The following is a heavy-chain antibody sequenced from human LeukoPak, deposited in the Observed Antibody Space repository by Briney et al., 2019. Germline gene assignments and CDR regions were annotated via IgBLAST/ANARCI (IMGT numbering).Heavy chain of an antibody. V-gene: IGHV4-59*01. CDR1: GGSISSYY. Sequence: SETLSLTCTVSGGSISSYYWSWIRQPPGKGLEWIGYIYYSGTTRYNPSLKSRLTISIDTSKNQFSLKLSSVTAADTAVHFCARGGGFTYGRQPFDCWGQGTLVTVSS. J-gene: IGHJ4*02. CDR2: IYYSGTT. CDR3: ARGGGFTYGRQPFDC. D-gene: IGHD5-18*01.